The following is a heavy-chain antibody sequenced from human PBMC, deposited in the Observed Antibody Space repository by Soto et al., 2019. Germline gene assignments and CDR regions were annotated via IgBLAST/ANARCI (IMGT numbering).Heavy chain of an antibody. Sequence: EVQLLESGGGLVQPGGSLRLSCAASGFSLSTYAMHWVLQAPGKGLEWVSAISGSGGSTYYAASVKCRFTISRDNSKSTLYLQMNSLRAEDTAVYYCAKVKFEFWAGSEYWGQGTLVTVSS. CDR2: ISGSGGST. CDR3: AKVKFEFWAGSEY. D-gene: IGHD3-3*01. CDR1: GFSLSTYA. V-gene: IGHV3-23*01. J-gene: IGHJ4*02.